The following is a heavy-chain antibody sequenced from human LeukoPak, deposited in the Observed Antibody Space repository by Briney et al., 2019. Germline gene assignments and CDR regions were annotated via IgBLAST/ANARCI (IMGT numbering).Heavy chain of an antibody. J-gene: IGHJ4*02. D-gene: IGHD3-10*01. CDR3: ARARYGSGSYYNY. CDR2: INPNSGGT. Sequence: ASVKVSCKASGYTFTGYYMHWVRQAPGQGLEWMGWINPNSGGTNYAQKFQGRATMTRDTSISTAYMELSRLRSDDTAVYYCARARYGSGSYYNYWGQGTLVTVSS. V-gene: IGHV1-2*02. CDR1: GYTFTGYY.